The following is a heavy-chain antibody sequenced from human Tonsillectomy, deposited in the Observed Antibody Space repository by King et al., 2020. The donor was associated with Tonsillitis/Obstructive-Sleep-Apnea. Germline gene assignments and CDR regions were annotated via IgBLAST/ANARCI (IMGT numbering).Heavy chain of an antibody. CDR3: ARGGEDIVVVSNAFDI. CDR1: GFTFSSYA. Sequence: VQLVESGGGVVQPGRSLRLSCAASGFTFSSYAMHWVRQAPGNGLEWVAVISYDGSNKYYADSVKGRFTISRDNSKNTLYLQMNSLRAEDTAVYYCARGGEDIVVVSNAFDIWGQGTMVTVSS. D-gene: IGHD2-15*01. CDR2: ISYDGSNK. J-gene: IGHJ3*02. V-gene: IGHV3-30*04.